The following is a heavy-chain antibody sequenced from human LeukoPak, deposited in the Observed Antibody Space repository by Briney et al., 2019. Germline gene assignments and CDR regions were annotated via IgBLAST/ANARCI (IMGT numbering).Heavy chain of an antibody. J-gene: IGHJ4*02. CDR1: GFTFSNYE. Sequence: PGGSLRRSCAASGFTFSNYEMNWVRQAPGKGLEWVSYISRSSGSSIYYADSVKGRFTISRDNAKNSLYLQMNSLRAEDTAVYYYARDSSGWYYFDYWGQGILVTVSS. V-gene: IGHV3-48*03. CDR2: ISRSSGSSI. CDR3: ARDSSGWYYFDY. D-gene: IGHD6-19*01.